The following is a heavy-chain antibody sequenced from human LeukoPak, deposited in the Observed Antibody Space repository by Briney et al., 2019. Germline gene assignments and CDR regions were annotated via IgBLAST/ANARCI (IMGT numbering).Heavy chain of an antibody. CDR3: AKDPYSGADY. CDR1: SFSFSSYG. D-gene: IGHD2-21*01. CDR2: IPYDGSNK. Sequence: PGGSLRLSCTASSFSFSSYGIHWVRQAPGKGLEWVAFIPYDGSNKYYADSVRGRFTISRENSKNTLYLQMNSLRVEDTAVYYCAKDPYSGADYWGQGTLVTVSS. J-gene: IGHJ4*02. V-gene: IGHV3-30*02.